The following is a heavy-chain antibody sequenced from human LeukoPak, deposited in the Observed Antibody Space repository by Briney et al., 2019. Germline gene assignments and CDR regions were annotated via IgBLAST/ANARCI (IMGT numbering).Heavy chain of an antibody. CDR1: GFTFSSYA. CDR3: AKVMRIPNWFDP. CDR2: ISGSGGST. V-gene: IGHV3-23*01. Sequence: GGSLRLSCAASGFTFSSYAMSWVRQAPGKGLEWVSAISGSGGSTYYADSVKGRFTISRDNSKNTLNLQMNSLRAEDTAVYYCAKVMRIPNWFDPWGQGALVTVSS. D-gene: IGHD2-21*01. J-gene: IGHJ5*02.